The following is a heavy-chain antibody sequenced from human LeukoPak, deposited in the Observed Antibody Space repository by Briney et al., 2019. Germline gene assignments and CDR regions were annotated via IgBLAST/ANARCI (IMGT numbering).Heavy chain of an antibody. CDR1: RFTFSTYG. CDR3: AEEVGATYPTFDY. CDR2: IWYDGSNK. Sequence: GGSLRLSCAASRFTFSTYGMHWVRQAPGKGLEWVAFIWYDGSNKYYADSVKGRFTISRDNSKNTLYLQMNSLRAEDTAVYYCAEEVGATYPTFDYWGQGTLVTVSS. J-gene: IGHJ4*02. D-gene: IGHD1-26*01. V-gene: IGHV3-30*02.